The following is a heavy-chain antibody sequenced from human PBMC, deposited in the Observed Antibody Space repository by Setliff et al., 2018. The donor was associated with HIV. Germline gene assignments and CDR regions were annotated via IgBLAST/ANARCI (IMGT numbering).Heavy chain of an antibody. Sequence: SETLSLTCSVSGVSINRTDHYWGWIRQSPGKSLEWIGSVSQSGSTYYNPSLKSRITISVDRSKNQFSLKLSSVTAADTAVYYCARDGNYDFWSGYYYGLGMDVWGQGTTVTVSS. CDR2: VSQSGST. CDR1: GVSINRTDHY. V-gene: IGHV4-39*07. CDR3: ARDGNYDFWSGYYYGLGMDV. J-gene: IGHJ6*02. D-gene: IGHD3-3*01.